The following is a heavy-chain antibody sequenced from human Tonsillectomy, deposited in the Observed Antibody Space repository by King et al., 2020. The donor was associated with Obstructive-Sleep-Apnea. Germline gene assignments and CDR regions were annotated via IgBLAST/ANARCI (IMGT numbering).Heavy chain of an antibody. V-gene: IGHV4-4*07. D-gene: IGHD3-10*01. CDR1: GGSISRFY. Sequence: VQLQESGPGLVKPSETLSRTCTVSGGSISRFYGSGMRQPAGNGLEWIGRIYTSGSTHDNPSLKRRVTMSVDTSKNTFALKLGSVTSADTAVYYCASLKSTMVRGGYYYGMDVWGQGTTVTVSS. CDR3: ASLKSTMVRGGYYYGMDV. CDR2: IYTSGST. J-gene: IGHJ6*02.